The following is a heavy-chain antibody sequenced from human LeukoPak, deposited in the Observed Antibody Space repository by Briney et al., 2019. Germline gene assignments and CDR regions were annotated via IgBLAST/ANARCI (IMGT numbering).Heavy chain of an antibody. J-gene: IGHJ5*02. CDR3: ASRVFRGSSAFDP. Sequence: ASVKVSCKASGGTFSSYAISWVRQAPGQGLEWLGGIIPIFGTANYAQKFQGRVTITTNESTSTAYMELSSLRSEDTAVYYCASRVFRGSSAFDPWGQGTLVTVSS. CDR2: IIPIFGTA. CDR1: GGTFSSYA. D-gene: IGHD3-10*01. V-gene: IGHV1-69*05.